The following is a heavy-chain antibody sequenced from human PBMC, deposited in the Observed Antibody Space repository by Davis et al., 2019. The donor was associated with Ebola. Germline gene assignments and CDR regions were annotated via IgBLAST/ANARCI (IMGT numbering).Heavy chain of an antibody. CDR1: GFTFSSYW. D-gene: IGHD2-2*01. J-gene: IGHJ4*02. CDR2: HCGDGKKT. CDR3: ARVQYASTWYIDY. V-gene: IGHV3-74*01. Sequence: GESLKISCAASGFTFSSYWTHWVRQAPGKGLVWVSLHCGDGKKTNYADFVKGRVTISRDNAKNTLYLRMNSLRAEDTALYYCARVQYASTWYIDYWGQGTLVTVSS.